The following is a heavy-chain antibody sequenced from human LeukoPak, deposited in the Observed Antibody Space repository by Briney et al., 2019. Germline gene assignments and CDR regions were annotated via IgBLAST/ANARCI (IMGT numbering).Heavy chain of an antibody. J-gene: IGHJ4*02. D-gene: IGHD1-26*01. V-gene: IGHV4-59*11. CDR2: FYHAGNS. CDR1: GGPITCHF. Sequence: SETLSLTCTVSGGPITCHFWSWIRQPPGEGLEWIGNFYHAGNSNLNPSLKSRVTMSIDTSKNQFSLKLRSMTAADTAVYYCARDGPTSTAPFDYWGQGTLVTVSS. CDR3: ARDGPTSTAPFDY.